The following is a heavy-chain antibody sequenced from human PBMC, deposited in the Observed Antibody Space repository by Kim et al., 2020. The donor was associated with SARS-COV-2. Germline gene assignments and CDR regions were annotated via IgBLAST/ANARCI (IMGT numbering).Heavy chain of an antibody. J-gene: IGHJ2*01. CDR1: GGSISSYY. Sequence: SETLSLTCTVSGGSISSYYWSWIRQPPGKGLEWIGYIYYSGITNYNPSLKSRVTISVDTSKNQFSLKLSSVTAADTAVYYCARLLWGAAAYQYWYFDLWGRGTLLTVSS. CDR2: IYYSGIT. CDR3: ARLLWGAAAYQYWYFDL. D-gene: IGHD6-13*01. V-gene: IGHV4-59*13.